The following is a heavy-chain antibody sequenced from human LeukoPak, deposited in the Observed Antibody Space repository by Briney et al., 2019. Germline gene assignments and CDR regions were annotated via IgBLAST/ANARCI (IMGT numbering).Heavy chain of an antibody. Sequence: GGSLRLSCAASGFTFNGHWMTWVRQAPGKGLEWVANIKEDGSGKYYVDSVKGRFTISRDNAKNSLYLQMNSLRAEDTAMYYCARHIPRGNNYFDYWGQGTLVTVSS. V-gene: IGHV3-7*01. J-gene: IGHJ4*02. CDR1: GFTFNGHW. CDR2: IKEDGSGK. D-gene: IGHD3-16*01. CDR3: ARHIPRGNNYFDY.